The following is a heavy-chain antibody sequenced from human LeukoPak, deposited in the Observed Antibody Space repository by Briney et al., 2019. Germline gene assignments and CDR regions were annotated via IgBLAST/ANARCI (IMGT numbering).Heavy chain of an antibody. J-gene: IGHJ3*02. Sequence: GGSLRLSCAASGFTFSSYSMNWVRQAPGKGLEWVSSISSSSSYMYYADSVKGRFTIPRDNAKNSLYLQMNSLRAEDTAVYYCAKCRDGCNLDAFDIWGQGTMVTVSS. V-gene: IGHV3-21*01. CDR3: AKCRDGCNLDAFDI. CDR2: ISSSSSYM. CDR1: GFTFSSYS. D-gene: IGHD5-24*01.